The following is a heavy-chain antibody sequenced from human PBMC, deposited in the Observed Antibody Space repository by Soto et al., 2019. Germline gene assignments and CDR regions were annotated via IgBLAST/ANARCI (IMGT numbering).Heavy chain of an antibody. V-gene: IGHV4-4*02. CDR3: ARRRDAYYDDSSGYYGGYYFDY. CDR1: GGSISSSNW. CDR2: IYHSGST. Sequence: KPSETLSLTCAVSGGSISSSNWWSWVRQPPGKGLEWIGEIYHSGSTNYNPSLKSRVTISVDKSKNQFSLKLSSVTAADTAAYYCARRRDAYYDDSSGYYGGYYFDYWGQGALVTVSS. D-gene: IGHD3-22*01. J-gene: IGHJ4*02.